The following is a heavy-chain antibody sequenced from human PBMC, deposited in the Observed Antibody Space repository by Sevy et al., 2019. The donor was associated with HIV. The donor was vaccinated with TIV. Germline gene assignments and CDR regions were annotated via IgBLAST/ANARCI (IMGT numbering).Heavy chain of an antibody. J-gene: IGHJ2*01. V-gene: IGHV3-9*01. Sequence: GGSLRLSCAASGSIFDDYAMHWVRQAPGKGLEWVSGITWNSDTIGYADSVKGRFTISRDNAKNSLYLQMNSLRLEDSALYYCAKDIVVVPATSSGYFDLWGRGTLVTVS. CDR1: GSIFDDYA. CDR3: AKDIVVVPATSSGYFDL. D-gene: IGHD2-2*01. CDR2: ITWNSDTI.